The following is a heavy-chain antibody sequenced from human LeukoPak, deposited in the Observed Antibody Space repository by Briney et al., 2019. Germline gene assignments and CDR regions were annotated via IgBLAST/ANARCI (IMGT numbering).Heavy chain of an antibody. CDR1: GGSISSGGYY. D-gene: IGHD3/OR15-3a*01. CDR3: ASQYTFDDFWSPNFDY. Sequence: SETLSLTCTVPGGSISSGGYYWSWIRQHPGKGLEWIGYIYYSGSTYYNPSLKSRVTISVDTSKNQFSLKLSSVTAADTAVYYCASQYTFDDFWSPNFDYWGQGTLVTVSS. V-gene: IGHV4-31*03. J-gene: IGHJ4*02. CDR2: IYYSGST.